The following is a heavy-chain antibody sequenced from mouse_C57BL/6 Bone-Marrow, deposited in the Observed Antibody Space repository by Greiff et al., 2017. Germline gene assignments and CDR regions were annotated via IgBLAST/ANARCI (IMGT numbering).Heavy chain of an antibody. CDR2: ISSGGSYT. J-gene: IGHJ4*01. Sequence: EVHLVESGGDLVKPGGSLKLSCAASGFTFSSYGMSWVRQTPDKRLEWVATISSGGSYTYYPDSVKGRFTISRDNAKNTLYLQMSSLKSEDTAMYYCARLDYYSMDYWGQGTSVTGSS. V-gene: IGHV5-6*01. CDR3: ARLDYYSMDY. CDR1: GFTFSSYG.